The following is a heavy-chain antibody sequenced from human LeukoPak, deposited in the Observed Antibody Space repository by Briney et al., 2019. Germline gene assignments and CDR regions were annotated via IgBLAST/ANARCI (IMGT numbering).Heavy chain of an antibody. V-gene: IGHV3-21*01. CDR1: GFTFSNYG. Sequence: GRSLRLSCAASGFTFSNYGMHWVRQAPGKGLEWVSSISSSSSYIYYADSVKGRFTISRDNAKNSLYLQMNSLRAEDTAVYYCARDLSTKMATILWGQGTLVTVSS. D-gene: IGHD5-12*01. J-gene: IGHJ4*02. CDR3: ARDLSTKMATIL. CDR2: ISSSSSYI.